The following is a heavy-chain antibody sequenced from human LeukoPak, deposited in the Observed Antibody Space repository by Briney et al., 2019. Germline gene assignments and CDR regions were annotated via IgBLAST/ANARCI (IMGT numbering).Heavy chain of an antibody. CDR1: GDSISMYY. V-gene: IGHV4-59*01. CDR2: IYSSGST. Sequence: SETLSLTCSVSGDSISMYYWTWIRQPPGKGLEWIGYIYSSGSTNYNPSLKSRVTMSVDTSKNQFSLKVSSVTAADTAVYYCARVFDSGSQAYFYYMDVWGKGTTVTISS. CDR3: ARVFDSGSQAYFYYMDV. D-gene: IGHD3-10*01. J-gene: IGHJ6*03.